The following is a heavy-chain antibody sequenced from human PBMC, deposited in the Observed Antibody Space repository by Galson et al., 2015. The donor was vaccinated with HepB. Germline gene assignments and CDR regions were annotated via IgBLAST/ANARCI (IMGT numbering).Heavy chain of an antibody. CDR2: IDPSDSYT. CDR1: GYSFPSYW. Sequence: QSGAEVKKPGESLRISCTGSGYSFPSYWISWVRQMPGKGLEWMGRIDPSDSYTNYSPSFQGHVTISADKSISSAYLQWISLKASDTAMYYCAGRRGGMRGENKQPNYYFDYWGQGTLVTVSS. J-gene: IGHJ4*02. D-gene: IGHD3-16*01. V-gene: IGHV5-10-1*01. CDR3: AGRRGGMRGENKQPNYYFDY.